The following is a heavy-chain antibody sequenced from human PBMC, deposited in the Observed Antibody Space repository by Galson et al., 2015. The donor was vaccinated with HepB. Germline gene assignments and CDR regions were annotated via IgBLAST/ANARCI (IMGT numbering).Heavy chain of an antibody. CDR2: ISAYNGNT. CDR1: GYTFTSYG. V-gene: IGHV1-18*01. D-gene: IGHD3-10*01. J-gene: IGHJ6*03. CDR3: ARWVGYYGSGSYYKRNYYYMDV. Sequence: SVKVSCKASGYTFTSYGISWVRQAPGQGLEWMGWISAYNGNTNYAQKLQGRVTTTTDTSTSTAYMELRSLRSDDTAVYYCARWVGYYGSGSYYKRNYYYMDVWGKGTTVTVSS.